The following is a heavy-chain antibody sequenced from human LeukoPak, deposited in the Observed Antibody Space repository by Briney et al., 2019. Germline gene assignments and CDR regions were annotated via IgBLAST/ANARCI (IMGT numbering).Heavy chain of an antibody. CDR3: AKDTDPGYSSSWPFDY. CDR2: ISSSSSYI. D-gene: IGHD6-13*01. CDR1: GFTFSSYS. Sequence: PGGSLRLSCAASGFTFSSYSMNWVRQAPGKGLEWVSSISSSSSYIYYADSVKGRFTISRDNSKNTLYLQMNSLRAEDTALYYCAKDTDPGYSSSWPFDYWGQGTLVTVSS. V-gene: IGHV3-21*04. J-gene: IGHJ4*02.